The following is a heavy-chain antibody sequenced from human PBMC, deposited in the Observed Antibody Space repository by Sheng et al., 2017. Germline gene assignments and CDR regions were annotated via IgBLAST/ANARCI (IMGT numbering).Heavy chain of an antibody. CDR1: GFTFSSYS. J-gene: IGHJ4*02. D-gene: IGHD3-22*01. V-gene: IGHV3-21*01. CDR2: ISSSSSYI. CDR3: AREGSLYYDSSGYFDY. Sequence: EVQLVESGGGLVKPGGSLRLSCAASGFTFSSYSMNWVRQAPGKGLEWVSSISSSSSYIYYADSVKGRFTISRDNAKNSLYLQMNSLRAEDTAVYYCAREGSLYYDSSGYFDYWGQGTLVTVSS.